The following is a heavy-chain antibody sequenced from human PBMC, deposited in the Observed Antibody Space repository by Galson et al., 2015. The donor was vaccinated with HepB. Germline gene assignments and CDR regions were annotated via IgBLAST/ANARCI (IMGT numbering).Heavy chain of an antibody. D-gene: IGHD3-10*01. J-gene: IGHJ4*02. CDR2: ISGSGGST. Sequence: SLRLSCAASGFTFSSYAMSWVRQAPGKGLEWVSAISGSGGSTYYADSVKGRFTISRDNSKNTLYLQMNSLRAEDTAVYYCAKVLENHYGSGSYYGFDYWGQGTLVTVSS. V-gene: IGHV3-23*01. CDR3: AKVLENHYGSGSYYGFDY. CDR1: GFTFSSYA.